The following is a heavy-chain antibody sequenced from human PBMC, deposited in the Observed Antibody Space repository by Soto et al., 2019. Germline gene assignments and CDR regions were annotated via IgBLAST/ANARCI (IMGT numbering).Heavy chain of an antibody. D-gene: IGHD5-18*01. CDR1: GYTFTSYG. Sequence: QVQLVQSGAEVKKPGASVKVSCKASGYTFTSYGISWVRQAPGQGLEWMGWISVDDGDTNYAQNFQGRVTMSTDTSTSTAYMEMRSLRSDDTAVYYCARDQVAKWAPGSAMVNYYYGMDAWCQGTTVTVSS. J-gene: IGHJ6*02. CDR2: ISVDDGDT. CDR3: ARDQVAKWAPGSAMVNYYYGMDA. V-gene: IGHV1-18*04.